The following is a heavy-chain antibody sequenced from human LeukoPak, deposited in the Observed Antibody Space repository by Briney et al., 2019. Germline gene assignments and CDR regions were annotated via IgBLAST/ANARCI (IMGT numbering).Heavy chain of an antibody. J-gene: IGHJ4*02. V-gene: IGHV3-30*02. Sequence: GGSLRLSCAASGFTLSRYGMHWVRQAPGKGLEWVAFIRFDGSIKYYADSVKGRFAISRDNSKNTLYLQMNSLRAEDTAVYYCASYYYDSSGYYLFDYWGQGTLVTVSS. CDR3: ASYYYDSSGYYLFDY. CDR2: IRFDGSIK. D-gene: IGHD3-22*01. CDR1: GFTLSRYG.